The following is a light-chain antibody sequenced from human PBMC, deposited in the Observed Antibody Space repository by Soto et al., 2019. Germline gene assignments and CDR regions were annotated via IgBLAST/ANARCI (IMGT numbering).Light chain of an antibody. Sequence: QSALTQPASVSGSPGQSITISCTGTSSYVGSDNLVSWFQQHPGKAPKLMIYEVNKRPSGVSNRFSGSKSGNTASLTISGLQAEDEADYYCSSARSYIHVVFGGGTKFTVL. CDR2: EVN. V-gene: IGLV2-23*02. CDR1: SSYVGSDNL. J-gene: IGLJ2*01. CDR3: SSARSYIHVV.